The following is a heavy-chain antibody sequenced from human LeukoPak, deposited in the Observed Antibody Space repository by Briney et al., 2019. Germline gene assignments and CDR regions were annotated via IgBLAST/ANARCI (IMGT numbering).Heavy chain of an antibody. CDR3: ARDSSGYYYTGGGAFDI. V-gene: IGHV4-59*01. Sequence: SETLSLTRTVSGGSISSYYWSWIRQPPGKGLEWIGYIYYSGSTNYNPSLKSRVTISVDTSKNQFSLKLSSVTAADTAVYYCARDSSGYYYTGGGAFDIWGQGTMVTVSS. CDR1: GGSISSYY. J-gene: IGHJ3*02. CDR2: IYYSGST. D-gene: IGHD3-22*01.